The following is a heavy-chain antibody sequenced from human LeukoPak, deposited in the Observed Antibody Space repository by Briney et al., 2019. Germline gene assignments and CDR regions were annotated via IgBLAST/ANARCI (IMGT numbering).Heavy chain of an antibody. J-gene: IGHJ4*02. CDR2: ISTSGAST. CDR1: GFTFSSYA. Sequence: GSLRLSCAASGFTFSSYATSWVRQAPGKGLEWVSTISTSGASTYYADSVKGRFTISRDNSKNTLYLQMDSLRAEDTAVYYCAKINPYDYVWGSADYWGQGTLVTVSS. D-gene: IGHD3-16*01. V-gene: IGHV3-23*01. CDR3: AKINPYDYVWGSADY.